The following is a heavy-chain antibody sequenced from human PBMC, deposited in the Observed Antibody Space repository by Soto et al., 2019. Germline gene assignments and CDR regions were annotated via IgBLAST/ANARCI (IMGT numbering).Heavy chain of an antibody. D-gene: IGHD3-10*01. J-gene: IGHJ4*02. Sequence: GASVKVSCKASGGTFSSYAISWVRQAPGQGLEWMGGIIPIFGTANYAQKFQGRVTITADESTSTAYMELSSLRSEDTAVYYCARRGTSYVSGSYYPITYYFDYWGQGTLVTVSS. CDR1: GGTFSSYA. CDR3: ARRGTSYVSGSYYPITYYFDY. CDR2: IIPIFGTA. V-gene: IGHV1-69*13.